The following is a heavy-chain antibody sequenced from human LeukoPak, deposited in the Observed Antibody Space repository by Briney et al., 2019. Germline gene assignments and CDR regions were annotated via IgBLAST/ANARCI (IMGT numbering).Heavy chain of an antibody. D-gene: IGHD3-16*02. Sequence: GGSLRLSCAASGFTFSSYAMHWVRQAPGKGLEWVAVISYDGSNKYYADSVKGRFTISRDNSKNTLYLQINSLRAEDTAVYYCARADYVWGSYRTPPEYWGQGTLVTVSS. CDR1: GFTFSSYA. J-gene: IGHJ4*02. V-gene: IGHV3-30*04. CDR3: ARADYVWGSYRTPPEY. CDR2: ISYDGSNK.